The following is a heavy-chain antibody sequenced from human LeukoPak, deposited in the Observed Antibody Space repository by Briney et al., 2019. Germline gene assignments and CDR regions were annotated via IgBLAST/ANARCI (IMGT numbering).Heavy chain of an antibody. CDR3: ARDRDGGGAVDY. Sequence: EASVKVSCKASGYTFTSYDINWVRQATGQGLEWMGWMNPNSGNTGYAQKFQGRVTMTRNTSISTAYMELSSLRSEDTAVYYCARDRDGGGAVDYWGQGTLVTVSS. J-gene: IGHJ4*02. D-gene: IGHD4-23*01. CDR2: MNPNSGNT. CDR1: GYTFTSYD. V-gene: IGHV1-8*01.